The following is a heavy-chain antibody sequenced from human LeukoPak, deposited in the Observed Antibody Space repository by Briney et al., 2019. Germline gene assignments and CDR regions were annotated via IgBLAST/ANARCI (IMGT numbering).Heavy chain of an antibody. D-gene: IGHD6-6*01. CDR1: GGSFSGYY. CDR2: INHSGST. V-gene: IGHV4-34*01. J-gene: IGHJ4*02. CDR3: ARDLPSSSSGFDY. Sequence: SETLSLTCAVYGGSFSGYYWSWIRQPPGKGLEWIGEINHSGSTNYNPSLKSRVTISVDRSKNQFSLKLSSVTAADTAVYYCARDLPSSSSGFDYWGQGTLVTVSS.